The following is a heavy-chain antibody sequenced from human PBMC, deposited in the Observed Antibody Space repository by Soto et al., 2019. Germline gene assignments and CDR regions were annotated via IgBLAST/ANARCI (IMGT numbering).Heavy chain of an antibody. CDR3: AVWYYGSGSYSY. CDR1: GGSFSGYY. Sequence: SETLSLTCAVYGGSFSGYYWSWIRQPPGKGLEWIGEINHSGSTNYNPSLKSRVTISVDTSKNQFSLKLSSVTAADTAVYYCAVWYYGSGSYSYWGQGTLVTVSS. D-gene: IGHD3-10*01. CDR2: INHSGST. J-gene: IGHJ4*02. V-gene: IGHV4-34*01.